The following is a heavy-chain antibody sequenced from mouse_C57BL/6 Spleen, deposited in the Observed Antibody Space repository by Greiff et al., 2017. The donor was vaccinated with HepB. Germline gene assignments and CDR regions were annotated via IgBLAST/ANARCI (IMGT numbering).Heavy chain of an antibody. J-gene: IGHJ1*03. D-gene: IGHD1-2*01. Sequence: VQLQQSGAELVRPGASVTLSCKASGYTFTDYEMHWVKQTPVHGLEWIGAIDPETGGTAYNQKYKGKRIRTADKSSSTAYMELRSLTSEDSAVYYCTRDPYGPWYFDVWGTGTTVTVSS. CDR1: GYTFTDYE. CDR3: TRDPYGPWYFDV. V-gene: IGHV1-15*01. CDR2: IDPETGGT.